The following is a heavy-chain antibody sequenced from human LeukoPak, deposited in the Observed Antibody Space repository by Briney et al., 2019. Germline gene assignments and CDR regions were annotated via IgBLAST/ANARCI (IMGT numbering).Heavy chain of an antibody. J-gene: IGHJ6*02. V-gene: IGHV1-2*02. D-gene: IGHD1-1*01. Sequence: ASVKVSCKASGYTFTDYYMHWVRQAPGQGLEWMGWINPNSGGTNYAQKFQGRVTMTRDTSISTAYMELSRLRSDDTAVFYCARGVFGENNFGPDYYSYGLDVGGQGTTVTVSS. CDR3: ARGVFGENNFGPDYYSYGLDV. CDR1: GYTFTDYY. CDR2: INPNSGGT.